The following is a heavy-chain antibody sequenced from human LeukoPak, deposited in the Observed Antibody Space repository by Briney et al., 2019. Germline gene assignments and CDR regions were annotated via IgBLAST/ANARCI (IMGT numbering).Heavy chain of an antibody. CDR3: AGGSLGSGTSSDCCPLDY. D-gene: IGHD2-15*01. CDR1: GFTFNYYA. J-gene: IGHJ4*02. Sequence: GGSLRLSCAASGFTFNYYAMNWVRQAPGKGLEWVSAILGGGDTTSYADSVKGRFTISRDNSKNTLYLQMNSLRAEDTAVYYCAGGSLGSGTSSDCCPLDYWGQGTLVTVSS. V-gene: IGHV3-23*01. CDR2: ILGGGDTT.